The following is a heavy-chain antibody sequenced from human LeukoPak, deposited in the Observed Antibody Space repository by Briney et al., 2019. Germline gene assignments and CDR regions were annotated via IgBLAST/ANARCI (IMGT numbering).Heavy chain of an antibody. CDR3: ASGSDDSSGPDAFDI. Sequence: SETLSLTCTVSGGSISSGDYYWSWIRQPPGKGLEWIGYIYYSGSTYYNPSLKSRVTISVDTSKNQFSLKLSSVTAADTAVYYCASGSDDSSGPDAFDIWGQGTMVTVSS. V-gene: IGHV4-30-4*08. J-gene: IGHJ3*02. CDR1: GGSISSGDYY. D-gene: IGHD3-22*01. CDR2: IYYSGST.